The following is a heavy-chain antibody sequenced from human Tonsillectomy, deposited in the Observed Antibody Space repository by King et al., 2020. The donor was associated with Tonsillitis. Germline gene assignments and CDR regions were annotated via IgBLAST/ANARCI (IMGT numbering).Heavy chain of an antibody. CDR2: IYYSGST. CDR1: GGSISSGGYY. V-gene: IGHV4-31*03. Sequence: QLQESGPGLVKPSQTLSLTCTVSGGSISSGGYYWSWIRQRPGTGLEWIGYIYYSGSTYYNPSLKSRLTISVDTSKNQFSLKLSSVTAADTAVYYCASDFTIFGVVADAFDIWGQGTMVTVSA. D-gene: IGHD3-3*01. CDR3: ASDFTIFGVVADAFDI. J-gene: IGHJ3*02.